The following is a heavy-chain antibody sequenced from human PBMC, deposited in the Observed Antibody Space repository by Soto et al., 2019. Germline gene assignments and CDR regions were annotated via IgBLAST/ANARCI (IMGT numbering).Heavy chain of an antibody. J-gene: IGHJ5*02. V-gene: IGHV4-34*01. CDR2: INHSGSA. Sequence: SETLSLTCAVNGGSFSGYYWSWIRQPPGKGLEWIGEINHSGSANYNPSLKSRVTISVDTSKNQFSLKLSSVTAADTAVYYCARLLGKAVAGTPTYNWFDPWGQGTLVTVSS. CDR3: ARLLGKAVAGTPTYNWFDP. CDR1: GGSFSGYY. D-gene: IGHD6-19*01.